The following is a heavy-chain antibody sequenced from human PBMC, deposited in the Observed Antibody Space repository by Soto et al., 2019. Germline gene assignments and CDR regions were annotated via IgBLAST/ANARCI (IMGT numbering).Heavy chain of an antibody. J-gene: IGHJ4*02. Sequence: GGSLRLSCAASGFTFSSYSMNWVRQAPGKGLEWVSSISSSSSYIYYADSVKGRFTISRDNAKNSLYLQMNSLRAEDTAVYYCARDAVGWKWYLDYWGQGTLVTVSS. CDR3: ARDAVGWKWYLDY. CDR1: GFTFSSYS. CDR2: ISSSSSYI. D-gene: IGHD1-1*01. V-gene: IGHV3-21*01.